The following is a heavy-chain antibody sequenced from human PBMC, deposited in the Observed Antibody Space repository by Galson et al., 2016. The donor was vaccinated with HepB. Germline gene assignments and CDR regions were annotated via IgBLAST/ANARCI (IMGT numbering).Heavy chain of an antibody. Sequence: ETLSLTCAVSGGTISSGNWWSWVRQTPGNGLEWIGEIYHSGNTNYNPSLKSRVTISIDESKNHFSLKLTFVTAADTAVYYCARGEYQLLYTWFDSWGQGILVTVSS. V-gene: IGHV4-4*02. CDR2: IYHSGNT. CDR1: GGTISSGNW. CDR3: ARGEYQLLYTWFDS. D-gene: IGHD2-2*01. J-gene: IGHJ5*01.